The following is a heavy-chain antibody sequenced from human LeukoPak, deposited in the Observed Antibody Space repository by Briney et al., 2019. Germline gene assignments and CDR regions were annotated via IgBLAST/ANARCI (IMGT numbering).Heavy chain of an antibody. Sequence: GRSLRLSCAASGFTFSTYAMHWVRQAPGKGLEWVAVISYGGSNKYYADSVKGRFTISRDNSKNTLYLQMNSLRAEDTAVYYCARDHSHGYSYGYSDYWGQGTLVTVSS. CDR1: GFTFSTYA. CDR2: ISYGGSNK. CDR3: ARDHSHGYSYGYSDY. J-gene: IGHJ4*02. V-gene: IGHV3-30*04. D-gene: IGHD5-18*01.